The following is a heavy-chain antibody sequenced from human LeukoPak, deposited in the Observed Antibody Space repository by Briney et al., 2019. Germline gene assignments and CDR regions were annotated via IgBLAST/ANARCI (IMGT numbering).Heavy chain of an antibody. CDR2: TYYSGST. CDR1: GGSISSYY. D-gene: IGHD3-9*01. CDR3: ARSYYDILTGYPAPFDP. V-gene: IGHV4-59*01. Sequence: PSETLSLTCTVSGGSISSYYWSWIRQPPGKGLEWIGYTYYSGSTNYNPSLKSRVTISVDTSKNQFSLKLSSVTAADTAVYYCARSYYDILTGYPAPFDPWGQGTLVTVSS. J-gene: IGHJ5*02.